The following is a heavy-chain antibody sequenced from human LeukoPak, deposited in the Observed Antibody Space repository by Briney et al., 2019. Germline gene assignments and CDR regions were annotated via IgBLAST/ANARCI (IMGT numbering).Heavy chain of an antibody. CDR1: GGSFSGYY. CDR2: INHSGST. Sequence: PSETLSLTCAVYGGSFSGYYWSWIRQPPGKGLEWIGEINHSGSTNYNPSLKSRVTISVDTSKNQFSLKLSSVTAADTAVYYCARASEGTMVRGVTNWFDPWGQGTLVTVSS. D-gene: IGHD3-10*01. V-gene: IGHV4-34*01. J-gene: IGHJ5*02. CDR3: ARASEGTMVRGVTNWFDP.